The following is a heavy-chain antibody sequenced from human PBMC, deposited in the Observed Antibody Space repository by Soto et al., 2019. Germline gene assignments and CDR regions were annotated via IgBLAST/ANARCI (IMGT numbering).Heavy chain of an antibody. CDR3: ARHTYYYDSSGVGGFLFDP. Sequence: QVQLVQSGAEVKKPGSSVKVSCKASGGTFSSYAISWVRQAPGQGLEWMGGIIPIFVTANYAQKFQGRVTITADESTSTAYMGLSSLRSEDTAVYYCARHTYYYDSSGVGGFLFDPWGQGTMVTVSS. CDR2: IIPIFVTA. J-gene: IGHJ5*02. V-gene: IGHV1-69*12. CDR1: GGTFSSYA. D-gene: IGHD3-22*01.